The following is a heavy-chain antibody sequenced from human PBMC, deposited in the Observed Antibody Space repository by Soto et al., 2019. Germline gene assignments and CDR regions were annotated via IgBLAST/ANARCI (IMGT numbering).Heavy chain of an antibody. V-gene: IGHV1-18*01. J-gene: IGHJ5*02. CDR3: ARSNQLRKENWFDP. Sequence: ASVKVSCKASGYTFTSYGISWVRQAPGQGLEWMGWISAYNGNTNYAQKLQGRVTMTTGTSTSTAYMELRSLRSDDTAVYYCARSNQLRKENWFDPWGQGTLVTVSS. CDR2: ISAYNGNT. CDR1: GYTFTSYG. D-gene: IGHD2-2*01.